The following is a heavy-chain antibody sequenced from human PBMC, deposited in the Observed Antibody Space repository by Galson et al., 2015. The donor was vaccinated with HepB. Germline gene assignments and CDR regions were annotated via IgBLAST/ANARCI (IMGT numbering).Heavy chain of an antibody. D-gene: IGHD6-19*01. V-gene: IGHV1-3*01. J-gene: IGHJ4*02. CDR1: GYTFTSYA. CDR3: ARIWSDSSGWYYFDY. Sequence: SVKVSCKASGYTFTSYAIHWVRQAPGQSLEWMGWINAGNGNTRYSQKFQARVTITRDTSASTAYMDLSSLRSEDTAVYYCARIWSDSSGWYYFDYWGQGTLVTVSS. CDR2: INAGNGNT.